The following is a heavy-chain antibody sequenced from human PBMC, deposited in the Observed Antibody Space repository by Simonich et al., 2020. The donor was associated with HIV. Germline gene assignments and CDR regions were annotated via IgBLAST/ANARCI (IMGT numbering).Heavy chain of an antibody. Sequence: QVQLQQWGAGLLKPSETLSLTCAVYGGSFSGYYWSWIRQPPGKGREWIGEIIHSGNTHYNPSLKRRVTISVDTSKNQFSLKLSSVTAADTAVYYCATAYCGGDCSGWTDYWGQGTLVTVSS. V-gene: IGHV4-34*12. D-gene: IGHD2-21*02. CDR1: GGSFSGYY. CDR2: IIHSGNT. J-gene: IGHJ4*02. CDR3: ATAYCGGDCSGWTDY.